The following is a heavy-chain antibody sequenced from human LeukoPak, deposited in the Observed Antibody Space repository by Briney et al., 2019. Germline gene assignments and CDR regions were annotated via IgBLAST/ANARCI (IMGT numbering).Heavy chain of an antibody. J-gene: IGHJ5*02. D-gene: IGHD6-19*01. CDR2: VSGGGVTT. Sequence: GGSLRLSCAASGFTFSSHAMNWVRQAPGEGLEWVSAVSGGGVTTYYADSVKGRFTISRDNSKNTLYLQMTNLRAADTAVYYCAKDLSRAVAADWFDPWDQGSLVTVSS. CDR1: GFTFSSHA. CDR3: AKDLSRAVAADWFDP. V-gene: IGHV3-23*01.